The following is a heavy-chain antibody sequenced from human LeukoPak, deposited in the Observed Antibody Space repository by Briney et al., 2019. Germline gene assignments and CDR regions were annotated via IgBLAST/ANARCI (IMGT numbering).Heavy chain of an antibody. Sequence: GGSLRLSCAASGFTFSDYYMDWVRQAPGKGLEWVGRTRNKANSYTTEYGASVKGRFTISRDNSKNTLFLQMNSLRAEDTALYYCANGPHYNILTGFYKVRSHLDYWGQGTLVTVSS. CDR2: TRNKANSYTT. CDR3: ANGPHYNILTGFYKVRSHLDY. CDR1: GFTFSDYY. J-gene: IGHJ4*02. V-gene: IGHV3-72*01. D-gene: IGHD3-9*01.